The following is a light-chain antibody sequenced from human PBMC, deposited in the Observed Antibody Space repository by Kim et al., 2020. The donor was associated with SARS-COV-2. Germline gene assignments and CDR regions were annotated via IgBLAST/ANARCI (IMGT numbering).Light chain of an antibody. Sequence: DIQLTQSPSFLSASVGDRVTITCRASQGISSSLAWYQQKPGKAPKLLIYAASTLQSGVPSRFSGSGSGTEFTLTISSLQPEDFATYFCQQRNFYPHTFCRETKLDI. CDR3: QQRNFYPHT. V-gene: IGKV1-9*01. J-gene: IGKJ2*01. CDR1: QGISSS. CDR2: AAS.